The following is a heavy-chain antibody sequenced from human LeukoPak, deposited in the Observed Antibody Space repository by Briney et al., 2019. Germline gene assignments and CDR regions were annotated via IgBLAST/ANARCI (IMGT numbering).Heavy chain of an antibody. CDR2: IYYSGST. CDR3: ARAGAAGVFDY. J-gene: IGHJ4*02. V-gene: IGHV4-59*01. CDR1: GGSISSYC. Sequence: SETLSLTCTVSGGSISSYCWSWIRQPPGKGLEWIGYIYYSGSTNYNPSLKSRVTISVDTSKNQFSLKLSSVTAADTAVYYCARAGAAGVFDYWGQGTLVTVSS. D-gene: IGHD6-13*01.